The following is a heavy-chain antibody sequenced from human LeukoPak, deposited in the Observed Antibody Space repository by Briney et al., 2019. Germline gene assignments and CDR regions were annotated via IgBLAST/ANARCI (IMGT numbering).Heavy chain of an antibody. J-gene: IGHJ4*02. Sequence: GGSLRLSCAASGFTFSSYSMNWVRQAPGKGLEWVSSISSSSSYIFYADSVKGRFTISRDNAKNSLYLQMNSLRAEDTAVYYCARDYYDSSGYYHGDYGGQGTLVIVSS. CDR1: GFTFSSYS. V-gene: IGHV3-21*01. D-gene: IGHD3-22*01. CDR2: ISSSSSYI. CDR3: ARDYYDSSGYYHGDY.